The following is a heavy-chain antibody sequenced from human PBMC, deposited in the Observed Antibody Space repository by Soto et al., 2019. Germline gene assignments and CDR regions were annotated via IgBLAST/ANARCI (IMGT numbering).Heavy chain of an antibody. CDR2: IIPIFGTA. J-gene: IGHJ6*02. V-gene: IGHV1-69*13. CDR1: GGTFSSYA. D-gene: IGHD3-3*01. Sequence: SVKVSCKASGGTFSSYAISWVRQAPGQGLEWKGGIIPIFGTANYAQKFQGRVTITADESTSTAYMELSSLRSEDTAVYYCASKNGSYFWSGYYENPPGYYYYYGMDVWGQGTTVTVSS. CDR3: ASKNGSYFWSGYYENPPGYYYYYGMDV.